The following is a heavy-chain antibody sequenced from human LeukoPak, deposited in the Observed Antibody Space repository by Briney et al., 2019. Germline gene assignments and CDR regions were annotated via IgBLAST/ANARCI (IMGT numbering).Heavy chain of an antibody. D-gene: IGHD2/OR15-2a*01. CDR3: VRNNNNDY. CDR1: GFTFSSYA. V-gene: IGHV3-23*01. Sequence: PGGSLRLSCAASGFTFSSYAMSWVRQAPGKGLEWVSAISGSGGSTYYADSVKGRFTISRDSSKTTLHLQLDSLRAEDTAVYYCVRNNNNDYWGQGTLVTVSS. J-gene: IGHJ4*02. CDR2: ISGSGGST.